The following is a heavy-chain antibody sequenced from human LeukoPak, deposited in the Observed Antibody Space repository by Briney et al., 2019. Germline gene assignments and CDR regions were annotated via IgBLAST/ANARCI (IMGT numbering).Heavy chain of an antibody. CDR1: GFTFSSYA. V-gene: IGHV3-23*01. J-gene: IGHJ4*02. CDR2: ISGSGGST. D-gene: IGHD4-17*01. CDR3: AKDRARYGDYGPLNY. Sequence: GGSLRLSCAASGFTFSSYAMSWVRQAPGKGLEWVSAISGSGGSTYYADSVKGRFTISRDNSKNTLYLQMNSLRAEDTAVYHCAKDRARYGDYGPLNYWGQGTLVTVSS.